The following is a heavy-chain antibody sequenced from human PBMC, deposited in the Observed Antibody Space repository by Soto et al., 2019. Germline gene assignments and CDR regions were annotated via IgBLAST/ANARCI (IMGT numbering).Heavy chain of an antibody. CDR2: ISAYNGNT. J-gene: IGHJ4*02. V-gene: IGHV1-18*01. CDR3: ARNVRRGYSGYDYYFDY. D-gene: IGHD5-12*01. CDR1: GYTFTSYG. Sequence: ASVKVSCKASGYTFTSYGISWVRQAPGQGLEWMGWISAYNGNTNYAQKLQGRVTMTTDTSTSTAYMELRSLRSDDTAVYYCARNVRRGYSGYDYYFDYWGQGTLVTVSS.